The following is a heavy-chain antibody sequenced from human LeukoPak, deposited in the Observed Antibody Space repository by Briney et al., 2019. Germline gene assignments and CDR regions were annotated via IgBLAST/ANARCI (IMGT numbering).Heavy chain of an antibody. V-gene: IGHV1-2*04. CDR1: GYTFADYF. D-gene: IGHD6-13*01. Sequence: ASVKVSCKASGYTFADYFIHWVRQAPGQGLEWMGRINPNTGGAEYAPKFQGWVTMTRDTSISTAYVEVNRLISDDTAVYYCARDSGPYSSSLFDYWGQGTLVTVSS. J-gene: IGHJ4*02. CDR3: ARDSGPYSSSLFDY. CDR2: INPNTGGA.